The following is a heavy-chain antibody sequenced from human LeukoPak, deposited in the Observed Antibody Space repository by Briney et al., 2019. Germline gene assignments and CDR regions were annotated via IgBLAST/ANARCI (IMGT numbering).Heavy chain of an antibody. J-gene: IGHJ6*03. CDR3: ARRPGGGDYVDYYMDV. D-gene: IGHD4-17*01. Sequence: SETLSLTCAVYGGSFIGFHWNWIRQPPGKGLEWIGDINHSGSTNYNPSLTSRVTISVDPSKNQFSLNLSSVTAADTAVYYCARRPGGGDYVDYYMDVWGKGTTVTISS. CDR1: GGSFIGFH. CDR2: INHSGST. V-gene: IGHV4-34*01.